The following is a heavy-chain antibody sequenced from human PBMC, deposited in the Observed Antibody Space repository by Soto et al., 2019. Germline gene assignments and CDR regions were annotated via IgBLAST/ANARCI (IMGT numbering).Heavy chain of an antibody. D-gene: IGHD3-10*01. Sequence: PSEPLSLTCTVSGDSVTSVSDYWSWIRQPPGKGLEWIGYIYYSGSADYNPSLGSRVTISIDTSKNQFSLKLTSVTAADTAVYYCARGVGFGYYYYHMDLWGQGTTVSAP. V-gene: IGHV4-61*01. J-gene: IGHJ6*02. CDR2: IYYSGSA. CDR3: ARGVGFGYYYYHMDL. CDR1: GDSVTSVSDY.